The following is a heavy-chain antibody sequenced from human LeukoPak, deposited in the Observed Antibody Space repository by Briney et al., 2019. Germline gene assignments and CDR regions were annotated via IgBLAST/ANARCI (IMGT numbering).Heavy chain of an antibody. CDR3: ASDLGSSRDY. D-gene: IGHD2-15*01. V-gene: IGHV4-4*07. Sequence: SETLSLTCTVSGGSLSNYYWNWIRQPAGKELEWIGRILPSGQTTYNPSLKSRVTMSLDTSKNQVSLKLNSVTDADTAVYYCASDLGSSRDYWGQGTLVTVSS. CDR2: ILPSGQT. CDR1: GGSLSNYY. J-gene: IGHJ4*02.